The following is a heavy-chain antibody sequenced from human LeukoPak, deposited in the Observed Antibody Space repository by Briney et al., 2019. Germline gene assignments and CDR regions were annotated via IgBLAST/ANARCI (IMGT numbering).Heavy chain of an antibody. CDR1: GYTFTSYG. J-gene: IGHJ4*02. Sequence: GPVKVSCKASGYTFTSYGISWVRQARGQGLEWMGWISAYNGNTNYAQKLQGRVTMTTDTSTSTAYMELRRLRSDDTAVYYCARDVYGDYYFDYWGQGTPVTVPS. V-gene: IGHV1-18*01. CDR2: ISAYNGNT. D-gene: IGHD4-17*01. CDR3: ARDVYGDYYFDY.